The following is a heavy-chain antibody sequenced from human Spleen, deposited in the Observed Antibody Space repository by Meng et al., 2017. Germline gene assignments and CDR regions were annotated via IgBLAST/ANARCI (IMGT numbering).Heavy chain of an antibody. D-gene: IGHD1-1*01. J-gene: IGHJ3*02. Sequence: SVKVSCKASGGTISNYVISWVRQAPGQGLEWMGGIIPIFGPPNYAQKFQGRVTITTDDSTSTAYMDLSSLTSEDTAVYYCARDRTGTAARDDAFDIWGQGTMVTVSS. V-gene: IGHV1-69*05. CDR1: GGTISNYV. CDR2: IIPIFGPP. CDR3: ARDRTGTAARDDAFDI.